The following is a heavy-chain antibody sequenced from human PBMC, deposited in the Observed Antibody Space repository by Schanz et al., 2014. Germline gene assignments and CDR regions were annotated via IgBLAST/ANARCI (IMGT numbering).Heavy chain of an antibody. CDR1: GFTFSIYA. J-gene: IGHJ4*02. CDR2: ISSSSSTR. Sequence: VQLVESGGGVVQPGGSLRLSCSASGFTFSIYAMHWVRQAPGKGLEWVSYISSSSSTRYYADSVKGRFTISRDNAKNSLFLQMNSLRAEDTAVYYCARGGPAYYFDDWGQGTLVTVSS. CDR3: ARGGPAYYFDD. V-gene: IGHV3-48*01.